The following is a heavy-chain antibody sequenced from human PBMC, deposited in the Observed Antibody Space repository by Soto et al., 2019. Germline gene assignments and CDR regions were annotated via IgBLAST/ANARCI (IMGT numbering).Heavy chain of an antibody. CDR2: IYSGGST. J-gene: IGHJ4*02. D-gene: IGHD3-3*01. CDR1: GFTVSSNY. V-gene: IGHV3-66*01. CDR3: ARADFRYFDY. Sequence: LRLSCAASGFTVSSNYMSWVRQAPGKGLEWVSVIYSGGSTYYADSVKGRFTISRDNSKNTLYLQMNSLRAEDTAVYYCARADFRYFDYWGQGTLVTVSS.